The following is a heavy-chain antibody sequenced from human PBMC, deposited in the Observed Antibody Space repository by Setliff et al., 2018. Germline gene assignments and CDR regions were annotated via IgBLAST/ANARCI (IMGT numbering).Heavy chain of an antibody. V-gene: IGHV1-2*04. J-gene: IGHJ4*02. D-gene: IGHD6-19*01. Sequence: ASVKVSCKASGYTFTGYYMHWVRQAPGQGLEWMGWINPNSGGTNYAQKFQGWVTMTRDTSISTAYMELSRLRSDDTAVYYCARGAGGIWQWGYYFDYWGQGTLVTVS. CDR3: ARGAGGIWQWGYYFDY. CDR1: GYTFTGYY. CDR2: INPNSGGT.